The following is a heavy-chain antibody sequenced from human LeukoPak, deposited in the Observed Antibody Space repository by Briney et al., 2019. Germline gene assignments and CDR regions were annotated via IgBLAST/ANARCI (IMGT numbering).Heavy chain of an antibody. J-gene: IGHJ1*01. Sequence: SETLSLTCTVSGGSISSYYWSWIRQPPGKGLEWIGYIYYSGSTNYNPSLKSRVTISVDTSKNQFSLKLSSVTAADTAVYYCASHAQGTYYDFWSGYHAEYSQHWGQGTLVTVSS. D-gene: IGHD3-3*01. CDR1: GGSISSYY. CDR3: ASHAQGTYYDFWSGYHAEYSQH. CDR2: IYYSGST. V-gene: IGHV4-59*01.